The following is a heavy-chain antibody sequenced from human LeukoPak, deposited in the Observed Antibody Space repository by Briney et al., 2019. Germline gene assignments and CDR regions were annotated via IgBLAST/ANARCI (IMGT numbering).Heavy chain of an antibody. J-gene: IGHJ4*02. D-gene: IGHD2-15*01. V-gene: IGHV5-51*01. CDR2: IYPSDSDT. CDR3: ARQKYCSGASCFVVTDPFEY. Sequence: PGESLKISCKAAGYLFASYWIGWVRQMPGKGLEWMGIIYPSDSDTRYSPSFQGQVTFSVDQSTNTAFLQWSTLRASDSATYYCARQKYCSGASCFVVTDPFEYWGQGTLVTVSS. CDR1: GYLFASYW.